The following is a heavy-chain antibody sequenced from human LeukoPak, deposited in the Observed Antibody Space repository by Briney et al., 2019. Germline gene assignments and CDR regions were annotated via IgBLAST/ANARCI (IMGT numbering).Heavy chain of an antibody. CDR3: VRSLERFGTRDY. V-gene: IGHV3-7*01. CDR1: EFIFGAYW. CDR2: INQAGSEK. D-gene: IGHD3-10*01. Sequence: GGSLRLSCAASEFIFGAYWMTWVRQAPGKGLEWVANINQAGSEKYYMDSVKGRFTISRDNAKKSLFLQMNSLTAEDTGLYYCVRSLERFGTRDYWGQGTLVTVST. J-gene: IGHJ4*02.